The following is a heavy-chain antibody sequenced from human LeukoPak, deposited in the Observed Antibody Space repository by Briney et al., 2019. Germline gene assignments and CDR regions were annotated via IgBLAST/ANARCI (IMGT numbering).Heavy chain of an antibody. CDR2: ISGSGGST. CDR3: AKDHGVVPAADEYFQH. D-gene: IGHD2-2*01. J-gene: IGHJ1*01. Sequence: GGSLRLSCAASRFTFSSYAMSWVRQAPEKGLEWVSSISGSGGSTYYADSVKGRFTISRDNSKNTLYLQMNSLRAEDTAVYYCAKDHGVVPAADEYFQHWGQGTLVTVSS. CDR1: RFTFSSYA. V-gene: IGHV3-23*01.